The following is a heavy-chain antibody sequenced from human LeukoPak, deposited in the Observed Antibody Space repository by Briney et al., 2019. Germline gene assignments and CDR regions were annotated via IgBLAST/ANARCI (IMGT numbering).Heavy chain of an antibody. V-gene: IGHV4-59*01. CDR2: IYYSGST. CDR3: ARSIAAAGPRLFDP. CDR1: GGSISSYY. Sequence: SETLSLTCTVSGGSISSYYWSWIRQPPGKGLEWIGYIYYSGSTNYNPSLKSRVTISVDTSKNQFSLKLSSVTAADTAVYYCARSIAAAGPRLFDPWGQGTLVTVSS. J-gene: IGHJ5*02. D-gene: IGHD6-13*01.